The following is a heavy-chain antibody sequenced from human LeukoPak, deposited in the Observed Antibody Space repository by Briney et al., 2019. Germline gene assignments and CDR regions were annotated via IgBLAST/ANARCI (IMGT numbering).Heavy chain of an antibody. CDR1: GFTFGDYA. CDR3: ARKTGDC. V-gene: IGHV3-49*03. J-gene: IGHJ4*02. D-gene: IGHD1-14*01. CDR2: IRSKAYGETA. Sequence: GGSLRLSCTASGFTFGDYAMSWIRQAPGKGLEWVGFIRSKAYGETADYAASVKGRFTISRDDSKAIAYLQMNSLKTEDTAVYYCARKTGDCWGQGTLVIVSS.